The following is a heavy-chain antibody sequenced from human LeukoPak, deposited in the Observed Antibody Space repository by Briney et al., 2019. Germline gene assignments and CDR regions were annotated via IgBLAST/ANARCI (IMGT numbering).Heavy chain of an antibody. CDR1: GVSISSGGYY. D-gene: IGHD2-21*02. CDR3: ARAAHIVVVTAIYYFDY. J-gene: IGHJ4*02. CDR2: IYYSGST. Sequence: SETLSLTCTVSGVSISSGGYYWRWTRQHPGKGLEWSGYIYYSGSTYYNPSLKSRVTRSVDTSKNQFSLKLSSVTAADTAVYYCARAAHIVVVTAIYYFDYWGQGTLVTVSS. V-gene: IGHV4-31*03.